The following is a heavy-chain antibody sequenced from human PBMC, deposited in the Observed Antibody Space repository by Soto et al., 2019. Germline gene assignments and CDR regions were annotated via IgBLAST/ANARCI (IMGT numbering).Heavy chain of an antibody. CDR2: INHSGST. D-gene: IGHD2-15*01. CDR3: ARGLGYCSGGSCRGLSYYYYYYMDV. J-gene: IGHJ6*03. V-gene: IGHV4-34*01. Sequence: QVQLQQWGAGLLKPSETLSLTCAVYGGSFSGYYWSWIRQPPGTGLEWIWEINHSGSTNYNPSLTSRVTISVDTSQNQFSLKLSSVTAAATAVYYCARGLGYCSGGSCRGLSYYYYYYMDVWGKGTTVTVSS. CDR1: GGSFSGYY.